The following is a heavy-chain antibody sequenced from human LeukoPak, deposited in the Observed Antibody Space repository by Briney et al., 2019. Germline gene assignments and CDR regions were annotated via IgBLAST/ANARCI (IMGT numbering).Heavy chain of an antibody. CDR1: GGSISSSSYY. J-gene: IGHJ4*02. V-gene: IGHV4-39*01. CDR2: IYYSGST. Sequence: SETLSLTCTVSGGSISSSSYYWGWIRQLPGKGLEWIGSIYYSGSTYYNPSLKSRVTISVGTSKNQFSLKLSSVTAADTAVYYCARLRFRVYYFDYWGQGTLVTVSS. CDR3: ARLRFRVYYFDY.